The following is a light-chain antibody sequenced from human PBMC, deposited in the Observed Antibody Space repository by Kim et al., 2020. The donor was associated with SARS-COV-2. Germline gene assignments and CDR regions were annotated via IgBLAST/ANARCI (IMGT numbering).Light chain of an antibody. CDR1: RGSIASNY. CDR2: EDN. J-gene: IGLJ3*02. V-gene: IGLV6-57*03. Sequence: GKTVTISCTRSRGSIASNYVQWYQQRPGSAPTTVIYEDNQRPSGVPDRFSGSIDSSSNSASLTISGLKTEDEADYYCQSYDSSNWVFGGGIQLTVL. CDR3: QSYDSSNWV.